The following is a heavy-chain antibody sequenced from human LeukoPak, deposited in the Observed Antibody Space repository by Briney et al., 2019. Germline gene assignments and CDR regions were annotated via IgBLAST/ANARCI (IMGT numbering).Heavy chain of an antibody. CDR2: TGQSGIEN. V-gene: IGHV3-7*01. Sequence: QSGGSLRLSCAASGFTFNRHRISWIRQAPGQGLEWVANTGQSGIENYYVDSVKGRFTISRDNTKNSVFLHMNSLRVEDTAVYYCARGLNRYFTTVTPLGDYWGQGTLVTVSS. J-gene: IGHJ4*02. CDR3: ARGLNRYFTTVTPLGDY. CDR1: GFTFNRHR. D-gene: IGHD4-17*01.